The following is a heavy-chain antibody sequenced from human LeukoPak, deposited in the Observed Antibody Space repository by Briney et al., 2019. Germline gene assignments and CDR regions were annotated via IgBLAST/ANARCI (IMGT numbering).Heavy chain of an antibody. CDR3: ARHETTVATWDFDY. D-gene: IGHD4-23*01. CDR2: IYYSGST. V-gene: IGHV4-39*01. Sequence: PSETLTLTCTVSGGSISSSSYYWGWIRQPPGKGLEWTGSIYYSGSTYYNPSLKSRVTISVDTSKNQFSLKLSSVTAADTAVYYCARHETTVATWDFDYWGQGTLVTVSS. CDR1: GGSISSSSYY. J-gene: IGHJ4*02.